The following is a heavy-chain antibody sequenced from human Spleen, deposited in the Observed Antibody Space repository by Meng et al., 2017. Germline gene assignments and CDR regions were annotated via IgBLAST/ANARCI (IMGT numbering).Heavy chain of an antibody. D-gene: IGHD6-13*01. Sequence: QGQLVQSGAEVKKPGASVKVSCKASEYTFSDYNIHWVRQAPGQGLEWMGRINPDSGDTHFAQKFQGRVIMTGDTSISTAYMELSGLRSDDTAMYYCARDEDISAAGKLFGDYWGQGTLVTVSS. CDR1: EYTFSDYN. J-gene: IGHJ4*02. V-gene: IGHV1-2*06. CDR2: INPDSGDT. CDR3: ARDEDISAAGKLFGDY.